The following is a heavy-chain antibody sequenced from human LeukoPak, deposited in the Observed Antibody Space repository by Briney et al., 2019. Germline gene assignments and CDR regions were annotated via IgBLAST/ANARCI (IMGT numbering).Heavy chain of an antibody. D-gene: IGHD5-12*01. Sequence: GASVKVSCKASGYTFSAYGIAWVRQAPGQGLEWMGWISGHQGNTKYAQNFQGRVTMTTDTSAGTAYMELRSLRSDDTAIYFCARSSLGTITAGPFDHWGQGTLVAVSS. V-gene: IGHV1-18*01. CDR2: ISGHQGNT. J-gene: IGHJ4*02. CDR3: ARSSLGTITAGPFDH. CDR1: GYTFSAYG.